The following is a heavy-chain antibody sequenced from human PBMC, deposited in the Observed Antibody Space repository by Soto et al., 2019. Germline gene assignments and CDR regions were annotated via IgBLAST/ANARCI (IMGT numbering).Heavy chain of an antibody. Sequence: QVQLQQWGAGLLKPSETLSLNCAVNGGSLSAYYWSWIRQPPGKGLEWIGEIKDGGRTNYSPSLKSRATISSDTSNNPFSLRLYSVTAADTGVYYCARGQEGVVATHWDQGTLVTVSS. CDR2: IKDGGRT. J-gene: IGHJ4*02. D-gene: IGHD5-12*01. V-gene: IGHV4-34*01. CDR3: ARGQEGVVATH. CDR1: GGSLSAYY.